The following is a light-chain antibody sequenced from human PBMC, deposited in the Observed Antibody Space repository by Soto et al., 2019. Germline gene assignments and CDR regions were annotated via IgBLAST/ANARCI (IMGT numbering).Light chain of an antibody. Sequence: QSVLTQPPSVSGAPGQRVTISCTGSSSNIGAGYDVHWYQQLPGTAPKLLIYSNSNRPSGVPDRFSGSKSGTSASLAITGLQAEDEADYYCQSYDSSLSGHVVFGGETQLTVL. CDR2: SNS. CDR1: SSNIGAGYD. CDR3: QSYDSSLSGHVV. V-gene: IGLV1-40*01. J-gene: IGLJ2*01.